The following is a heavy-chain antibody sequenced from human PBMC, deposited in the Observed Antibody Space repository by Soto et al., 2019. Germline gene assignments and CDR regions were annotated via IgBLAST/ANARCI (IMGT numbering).Heavy chain of an antibody. Sequence: GGSLRLSCAASGFTFSSYSMNWVRQAPGKGLEWVSSISRSSSYIYYADSVKGRFTISIDNTKNSLYLQMNSLRAEDAAVYYCARDGCSGGSCYVSGGMDVWGQGTTVTVSS. D-gene: IGHD2-15*01. J-gene: IGHJ6*02. CDR1: GFTFSSYS. V-gene: IGHV3-21*01. CDR3: ARDGCSGGSCYVSGGMDV. CDR2: ISRSSSYI.